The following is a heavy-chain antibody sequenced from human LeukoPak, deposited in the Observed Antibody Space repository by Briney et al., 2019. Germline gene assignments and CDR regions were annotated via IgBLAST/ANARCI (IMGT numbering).Heavy chain of an antibody. D-gene: IGHD5-24*01. V-gene: IGHV3-30*18. CDR2: ISYDGNNK. CDR3: ANAERRDGFHFDY. J-gene: IGHJ4*02. Sequence: PGGSLRLSCAASGFTFSSYGMHWVRQAPGKGLEWVAVISYDGNNKYYADSVKGRFTISRDNSKNMLYLQMNSLRAEDTAVYYCANAERRDGFHFDYWGQGTLVTVSS. CDR1: GFTFSSYG.